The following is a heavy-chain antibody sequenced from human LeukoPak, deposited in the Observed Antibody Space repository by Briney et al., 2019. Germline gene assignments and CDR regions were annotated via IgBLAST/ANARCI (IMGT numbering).Heavy chain of an antibody. J-gene: IGHJ6*02. D-gene: IGHD2-21*02. V-gene: IGHV1-69*04. CDR2: IIPILGIA. Sequence: ASVKVSCKASGGTFSSYAISWVRQAPGQGLEWMGRIIPILGIANYAQKFQGRVTITADKSTSTAYMELSSLRSEDTAVYYCARHGEYRLPRGYYYVMDVWGQGTTVTVSS. CDR1: GGTFSSYA. CDR3: ARHGEYRLPRGYYYVMDV.